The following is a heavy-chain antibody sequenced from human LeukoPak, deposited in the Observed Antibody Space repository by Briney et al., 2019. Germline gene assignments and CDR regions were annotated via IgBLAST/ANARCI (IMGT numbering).Heavy chain of an antibody. J-gene: IGHJ4*02. CDR2: IYYSGST. CDR1: GGSISSYC. CDR3: ARDLWVFDY. D-gene: IGHD1-26*01. V-gene: IGHV4-59*01. Sequence: PWETLSLTCAVSGGSISSYCWSWIRQAPGKGLEWIGYIYYSGSTNYNPSLKSRVTISVDTSKNQFSLKLSSVTAADTAVYYCARDLWVFDYWGQGTLVIVSS.